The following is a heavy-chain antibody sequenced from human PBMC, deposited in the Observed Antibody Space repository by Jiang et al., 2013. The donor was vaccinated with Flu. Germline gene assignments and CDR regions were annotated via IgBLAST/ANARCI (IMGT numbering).Heavy chain of an antibody. D-gene: IGHD3-22*01. J-gene: IGHJ4*02. CDR3: ARIRRYYDSSGYQLLFDY. CDR2: IDWDDDK. Sequence: KPTQTLTLTCTFSGFSLSTSGMCVSWIRQPPGKALEWLARIDWDDDKYYSTSLKTRRTISKDTSKNQVVLTMTNMDPVDTATYYCARIRRYYDSSGYQLLFDYWGQGTLVTVSS. CDR1: GFSLSTSGMC. V-gene: IGHV2-70*11.